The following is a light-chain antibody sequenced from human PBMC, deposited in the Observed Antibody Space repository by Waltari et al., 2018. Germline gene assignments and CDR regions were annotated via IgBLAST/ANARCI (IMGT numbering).Light chain of an antibody. V-gene: IGLV2-8*01. Sequence: GSPGQSVTISCTGTSSYVGDYDYVSWYQQPPGKAPKLIIYEVSKRPSGVPDRFSGSKSGNTASLTVSGLQAEDEADYYCGSFAGSINWVFGGGTKLTVL. CDR3: GSFAGSINWV. CDR1: SSYVGDYDY. CDR2: EVS. J-gene: IGLJ3*02.